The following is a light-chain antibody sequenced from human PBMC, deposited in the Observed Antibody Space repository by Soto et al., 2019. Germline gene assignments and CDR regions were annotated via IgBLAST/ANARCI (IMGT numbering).Light chain of an antibody. V-gene: IGKV1-5*03. J-gene: IGKJ1*01. CDR3: QHYNSHST. CDR1: QTISSW. Sequence: IQMTQAPSTLSGSVGDRVALTCRASQTISSWLAWYQQKPGKAPKILIYKASTLKSGVPSMFSGSGSGTEFPLTISSLPPDDFATYYCQHYNSHSTFGQGTKVDIK. CDR2: KAS.